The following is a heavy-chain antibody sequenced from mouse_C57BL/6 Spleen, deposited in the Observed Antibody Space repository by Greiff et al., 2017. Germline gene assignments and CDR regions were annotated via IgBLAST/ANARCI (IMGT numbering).Heavy chain of an antibody. Sequence: VQLQQPGAELVKPGASVKMSCKASGYTFTSYWITWVKQRPGQGLEWIGDIYPGSGSTNYNEKFKSKATLTVDTSSSTAYMQLSSLTSEDSAVYYCARDYDYDGYFDHWGQGTTLTVSS. CDR1: GYTFTSYW. CDR2: IYPGSGST. J-gene: IGHJ2*01. V-gene: IGHV1-55*01. CDR3: ARDYDYDGYFDH. D-gene: IGHD2-4*01.